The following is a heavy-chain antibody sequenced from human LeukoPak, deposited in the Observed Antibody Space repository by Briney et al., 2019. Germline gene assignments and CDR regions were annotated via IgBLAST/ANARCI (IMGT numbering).Heavy chain of an antibody. V-gene: IGHV3-21*04. CDR1: GFTFSNYN. D-gene: IGHD3-22*01. CDR2: IRSSTTYV. Sequence: PGGSLRLPCAASGFTFSNYNMNWVRQAPGKGLEWVSSIRSSTTYVYYADSVKGRFTISRDNSKNTLYLQMNSLRAEDTAVYYCAKDYYDSSGYYYGYLGWGQGTLVTVSS. J-gene: IGHJ4*02. CDR3: AKDYYDSSGYYYGYLG.